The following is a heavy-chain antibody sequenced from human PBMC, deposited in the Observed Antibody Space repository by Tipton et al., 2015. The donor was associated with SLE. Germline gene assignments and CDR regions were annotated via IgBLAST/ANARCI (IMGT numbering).Heavy chain of an antibody. CDR1: GGSFSGYY. Sequence: TLSLTCAVYGGSFSGYYWSWIRQPPGKGLEWIGEINHSGSTNYNPSLKSRVTISVDTSKNQFSLKLSSVTAAGTAVYYCARDGAARGDFDYWGQGTLVTVSS. D-gene: IGHD6-6*01. CDR2: INHSGST. V-gene: IGHV4-34*01. J-gene: IGHJ4*02. CDR3: ARDGAARGDFDY.